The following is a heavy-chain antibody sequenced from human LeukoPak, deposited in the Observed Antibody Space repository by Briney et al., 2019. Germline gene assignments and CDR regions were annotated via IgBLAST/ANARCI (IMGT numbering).Heavy chain of an antibody. CDR3: AKDHRRAGYKTTFDY. V-gene: IGHV3-23*01. J-gene: IGHJ4*02. CDR2: ISGSGGST. CDR1: GFTFSSYA. Sequence: PGGSLRLSCAASGFTFSSYAMTWVRQAPGQGLELVSAISGSGGSTYYADSVKGRFTISRDNSKNTLYLQMNSLRAEDTDVYYCAKDHRRAGYKTTFDYWGQGTLVTVSS. D-gene: IGHD5-24*01.